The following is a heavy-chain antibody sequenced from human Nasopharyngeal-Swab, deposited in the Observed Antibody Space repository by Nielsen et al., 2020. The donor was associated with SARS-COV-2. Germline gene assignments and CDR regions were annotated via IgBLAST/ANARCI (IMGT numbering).Heavy chain of an antibody. Sequence: GSLRLSCAVSGGSISSSNWWSLVRQPPGKGLEWIGEIYHSGSTNYNPSLKSRVTISVDKSKNQFSLKLSSVTAADTAVYYCARLIGDYYGMDVWGQGTTVTVSS. CDR3: ARLIGDYYGMDV. CDR2: IYHSGST. D-gene: IGHD2-21*01. J-gene: IGHJ6*02. CDR1: GGSISSSNW. V-gene: IGHV4-4*02.